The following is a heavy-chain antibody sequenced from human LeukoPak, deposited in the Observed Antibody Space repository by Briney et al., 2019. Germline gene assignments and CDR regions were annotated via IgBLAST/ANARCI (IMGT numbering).Heavy chain of an antibody. CDR2: ISAYNGNT. CDR1: GYTFTSYG. V-gene: IGHV1-18*01. J-gene: IGHJ4*02. Sequence: ASVKVSCKASGYTFTSYGISWVRQAPGQGLEWMGWISAYNGNTNYAQKLQGRVTMTTDTSTSTAYMELRSLRSDDTAVYYCAGTTYYDFWSGSDQEAWGQGTLVTVSS. D-gene: IGHD3-3*01. CDR3: AGTTYYDFWSGSDQEA.